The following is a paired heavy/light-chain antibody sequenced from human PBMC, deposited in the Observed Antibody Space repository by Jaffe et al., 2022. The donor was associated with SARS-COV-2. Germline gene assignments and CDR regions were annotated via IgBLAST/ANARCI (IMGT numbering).Heavy chain of an antibody. D-gene: IGHD2-15*01. J-gene: IGHJ2*01. CDR2: LNNDGRST. CDR1: GFTFSNNW. Sequence: EVQLVESGGGLVQPGGSLRLSCGASGFTFSNNWMHWVRQGPGKGLVWVSRLNNDGRSTAYADSVKGRFTISGDNAKNTVYLQMNSLRAEDTAVYYCARDARGDSVFDLWGRGTLVTVSS. CDR3: ARDARGDSVFDL. V-gene: IGHV3-74*01.
Light chain of an antibody. CDR3: MQALETPLT. V-gene: IGKV2-28*01. CDR1: QSLLHINGYNY. J-gene: IGKJ4*01. CDR2: LGS. Sequence: DIVMTQSPLSLPVTPGEPASISCRSSQSLLHINGYNYLHWYLQKPGQSPQVLMYLGSNRASGVPDRFSGSGSGTDFTLKISRVEAEDVGVYYCMQALETPLTFGGGTKVEIK.